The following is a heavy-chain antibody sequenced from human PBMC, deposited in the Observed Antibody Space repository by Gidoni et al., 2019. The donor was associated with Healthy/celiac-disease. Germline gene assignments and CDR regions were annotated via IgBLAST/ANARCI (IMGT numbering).Heavy chain of an antibody. CDR2: ISYDGSNK. Sequence: AVISYDGSNKYYADSVKGRFTISRDNSKNTLYLQMNSLRAEEPAVYYCAKSYSSSWYGAGGHIFDYWGQGTLVTVSS. J-gene: IGHJ4*02. D-gene: IGHD6-13*01. V-gene: IGHV3-30*18. CDR3: AKSYSSSWYGAGGHIFDY.